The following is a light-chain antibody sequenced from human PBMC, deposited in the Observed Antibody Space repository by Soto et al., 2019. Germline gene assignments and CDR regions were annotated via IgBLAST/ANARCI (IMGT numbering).Light chain of an antibody. CDR3: QQANRFPIT. V-gene: IGKV1-12*01. CDR1: QGISNW. CDR2: GAS. Sequence: DIQMTQSPSSVSASVGDRVTVTCRASQGISNWLAWYQQKAGTAPKLLISGASNLQSGVPSRFSGSRSGTDFNLTISSLQPVDFATYYCQQANRFPITFGQGTRLEIK. J-gene: IGKJ5*01.